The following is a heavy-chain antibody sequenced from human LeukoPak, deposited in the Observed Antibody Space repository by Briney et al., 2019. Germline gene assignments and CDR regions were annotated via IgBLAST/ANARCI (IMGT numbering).Heavy chain of an antibody. CDR3: ARRGDNIYYYYMDV. CDR2: IKTDGSQI. D-gene: IGHD5-24*01. Sequence: GGSLRLSCVASGFTFSSYWMTWVRQAPGKGLEWVANIKTDGSQIYYVDSVKGRFTISRDNAKNSLYLQVSSLRAEDTAVYYCARRGDNIYYYYMDVWGKGTTVTVSS. CDR1: GFTFSSYW. V-gene: IGHV3-7*01. J-gene: IGHJ6*03.